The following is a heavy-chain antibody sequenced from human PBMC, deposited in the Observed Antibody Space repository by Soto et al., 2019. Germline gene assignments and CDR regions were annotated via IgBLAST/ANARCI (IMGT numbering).Heavy chain of an antibody. V-gene: IGHV3-53*01. J-gene: IGHJ4*02. Sequence: GGSLRLSCAASGFTVSSNYMSWVRQAPGKGLEWVSVIYSGGSTYYADSVKGRFTISRDNSKNTLYLQMNSLRAEDTAVYYCARDLTYYDILTGYYNDYWGQGTLVTVSS. D-gene: IGHD3-9*01. CDR3: ARDLTYYDILTGYYNDY. CDR2: IYSGGST. CDR1: GFTVSSNY.